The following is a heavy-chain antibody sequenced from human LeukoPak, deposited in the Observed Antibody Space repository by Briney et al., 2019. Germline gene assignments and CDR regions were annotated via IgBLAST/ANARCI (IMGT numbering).Heavy chain of an antibody. CDR2: IIPIFGTA. CDR1: GGTFSSYA. D-gene: IGHD5-24*01. J-gene: IGHJ3*02. V-gene: IGHV1-69*05. Sequence: SVKVSCKASGGTFSSYAISWVRQAPGQGLEWMGGIIPIFGTANYAQKFQGRVTITTDESTSTAYMELSSLRSEDTAVYYCARGEGYNYHDAFDIWGQGTMVSVSS. CDR3: ARGEGYNYHDAFDI.